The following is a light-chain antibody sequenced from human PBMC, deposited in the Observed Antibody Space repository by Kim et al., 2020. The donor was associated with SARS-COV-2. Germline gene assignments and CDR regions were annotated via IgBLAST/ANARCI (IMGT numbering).Light chain of an antibody. CDR1: DIGIKS. CDR2: YDS. V-gene: IGLV3-21*04. J-gene: IGLJ3*02. Sequence: APGKTATIPCGGSDIGIKSVPWYQQRPGQAPLLVIYYDSDRPSGIPERFSGSNSGNTATLTISRVDAGDEADYYCQVWDSSSHHLVFGGGTQLTVL. CDR3: QVWDSSSHHLV.